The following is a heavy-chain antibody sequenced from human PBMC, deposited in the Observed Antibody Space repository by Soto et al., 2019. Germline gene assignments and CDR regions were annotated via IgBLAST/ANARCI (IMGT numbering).Heavy chain of an antibody. J-gene: IGHJ6*01. CDR1: GFTFSSYA. CDR2: ISGRGDSK. V-gene: IGHV3-23*01. CDR3: AEIIARGWYIDDYYGMDV. D-gene: IGHD6-19*01. Sequence: EEQLLESGGGLVQPGGYLRLSCVASGFTFSSYAMSWVRQAPGKGLEWVSTISGRGDSKYYADSVKGRFTIYRDNSKNTLYLVMNSLRAEYTAVYYCAEIIARGWYIDDYYGMDVWGQGTTVTVSS.